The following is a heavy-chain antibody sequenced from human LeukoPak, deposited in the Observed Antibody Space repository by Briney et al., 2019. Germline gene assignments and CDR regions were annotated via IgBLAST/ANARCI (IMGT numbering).Heavy chain of an antibody. Sequence: ASVKVSCKASGYTFTSYDINWVRQATGQGLEWMGWMNPNSGNTGYAQKFQGRVTMTRNTSISTAYMELSSLRSEDTAVYYCATVSGGNSGPDYWGQGTLVTVSS. D-gene: IGHD4-23*01. CDR1: GYTFTSYD. V-gene: IGHV1-8*01. CDR3: ATVSGGNSGPDY. J-gene: IGHJ4*02. CDR2: MNPNSGNT.